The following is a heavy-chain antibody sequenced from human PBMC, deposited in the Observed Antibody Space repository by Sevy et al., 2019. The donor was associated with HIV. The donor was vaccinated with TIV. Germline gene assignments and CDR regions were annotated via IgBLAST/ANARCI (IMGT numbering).Heavy chain of an antibody. CDR1: GYTFTGYY. Sequence: ASVKVSCKASGYTFTGYYIHWVRQAPGQGLEWMGWINPNSGGTYFAKKFQDSVTMTTDTSVNTAYMEVRSLRFDDTAVYYCARMGDYYDSRGYYPLKFWGQGTLVTVSS. CDR3: ARMGDYYDSRGYYPLKF. D-gene: IGHD3-22*01. CDR2: INPNSGGT. J-gene: IGHJ4*02. V-gene: IGHV1-2*02.